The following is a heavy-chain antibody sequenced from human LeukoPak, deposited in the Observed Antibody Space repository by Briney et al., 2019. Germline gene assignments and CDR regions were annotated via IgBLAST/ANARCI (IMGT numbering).Heavy chain of an antibody. V-gene: IGHV3-7*01. CDR2: IKQDGSEK. Sequence: GGSLRLSCAASGFTFSSYWMSWVRKAPGKGLEWVANIKQDGSEKYYVDSVKGRFTISRDNAKNSLYLQMNSLRAEDTAVYYCARDIVVPAAMPRSLWGQGTLVTVSS. D-gene: IGHD2-2*01. CDR1: GFTFSSYW. CDR3: ARDIVVPAAMPRSL. J-gene: IGHJ4*02.